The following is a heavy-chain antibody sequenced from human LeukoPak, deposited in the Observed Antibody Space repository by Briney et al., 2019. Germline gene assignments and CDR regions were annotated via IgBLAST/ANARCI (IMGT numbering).Heavy chain of an antibody. D-gene: IGHD2-2*01. CDR2: IKQDGSEK. Sequence: PRRYLKLCSEASGFTCSRYWISCVRQAPGNGLDWVANIKQDGSEKYYVNSVKGRLTISRDNAKNSLYLQMNSLRAEDTAVYYCARAPDIVVVPAAASTYYYYYMDVWGKGTTVTVSS. J-gene: IGHJ6*03. V-gene: IGHV3-7*01. CDR1: GFTCSRYW. CDR3: ARAPDIVVVPAAASTYYYYYMDV.